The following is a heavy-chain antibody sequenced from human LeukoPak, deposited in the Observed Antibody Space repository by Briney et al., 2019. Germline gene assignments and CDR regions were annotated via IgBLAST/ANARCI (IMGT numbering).Heavy chain of an antibody. CDR1: GYTFTDYY. Sequence: ASVKVSCKASGYTFTDYYIHWVRQAPGQPLEWMGWINPNTGGTNYAQKFQGRVTMTRDTSISTAYMELSRLRSDDTAVYYCARAFTIFGVVISYFDYWGQGTLVTVSS. V-gene: IGHV1-2*02. D-gene: IGHD3-3*01. CDR2: INPNTGGT. CDR3: ARAFTIFGVVISYFDY. J-gene: IGHJ4*02.